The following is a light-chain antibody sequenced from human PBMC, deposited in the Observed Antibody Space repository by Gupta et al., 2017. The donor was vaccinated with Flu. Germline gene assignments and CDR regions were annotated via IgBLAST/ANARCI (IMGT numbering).Light chain of an antibody. CDR2: ASF. CDR1: QSIVDF. V-gene: IGKV1-39*01. J-gene: IGKJ1*01. Sequence: DIQMTQSPSSLSASVGDTVTITCRAGQSIVDFLNWYQQKPGKAPKLLIYASFILQSGVPSRFSGSGSGTDFALTISRLQPEDFATYYCQQSVSTPQTFGQGTKVEIK. CDR3: QQSVSTPQT.